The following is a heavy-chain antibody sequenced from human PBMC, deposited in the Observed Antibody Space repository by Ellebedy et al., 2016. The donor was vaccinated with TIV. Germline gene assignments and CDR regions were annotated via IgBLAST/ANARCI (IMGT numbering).Heavy chain of an antibody. Sequence: GESLKISXSASGFFFSDYCMNWVRQAPGKGLEWVSYISSSSRTIYYADSVKGRFTISRDNAKNSLHLQMNSLRAEDTAVYYCAAAAGAGDDAFDIWGQGTMVTVSS. V-gene: IGHV3-48*01. CDR1: GFFFSDYC. CDR2: ISSSSRTI. D-gene: IGHD6-13*01. J-gene: IGHJ3*02. CDR3: AAAAGAGDDAFDI.